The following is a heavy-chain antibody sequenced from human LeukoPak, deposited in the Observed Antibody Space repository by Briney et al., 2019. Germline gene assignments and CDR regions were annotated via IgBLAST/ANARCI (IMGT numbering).Heavy chain of an antibody. J-gene: IGHJ4*02. CDR3: ARDPNSSSWLGTKRYYFDY. CDR1: GFTFSSYA. D-gene: IGHD6-13*01. Sequence: GGSLRLSCAASGFTFSSYAMHWVRRAPGKGLEWVAVISYDGSNKYYADSVKGRFTISRDNSKNTLYLQMNSLRAEDTAVYYCARDPNSSSWLGTKRYYFDYWGQGTLVTVSS. V-gene: IGHV3-30-3*01. CDR2: ISYDGSNK.